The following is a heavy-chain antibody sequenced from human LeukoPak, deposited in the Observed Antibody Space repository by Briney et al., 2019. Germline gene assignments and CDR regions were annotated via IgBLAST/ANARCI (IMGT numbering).Heavy chain of an antibody. D-gene: IGHD3-10*01. CDR3: ARVGDYGSRSYYYYGMDV. J-gene: IGHJ6*02. Sequence: ASVKVSCKASEYTFTGYYMHWVRQAPGQGLEWMGWINPNSGGTNYAQKFQGRVTMTRDTSISTAYMELSRLRSDDTAVYYCARVGDYGSRSYYYYGMDVWGQGTTVTVSS. CDR2: INPNSGGT. CDR1: EYTFTGYY. V-gene: IGHV1-2*02.